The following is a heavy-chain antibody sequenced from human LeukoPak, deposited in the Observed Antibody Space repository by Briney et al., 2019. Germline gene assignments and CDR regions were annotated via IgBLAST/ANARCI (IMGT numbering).Heavy chain of an antibody. D-gene: IGHD2-15*01. J-gene: IGHJ4*02. CDR1: GGSISSSRYY. CDR2: VYYSGRT. V-gene: IGHV4-39*01. Sequence: SETLSLTCTVSGGSISSSRYYWGWIRQPPGKELQWSASVYYSGRTNYSPSLKSRVTISVDTSEKQFSLQLNSVTAADTDVYYCARQGSAYYFDFWGQGLLVTVSS. CDR3: ARQGSAYYFDF.